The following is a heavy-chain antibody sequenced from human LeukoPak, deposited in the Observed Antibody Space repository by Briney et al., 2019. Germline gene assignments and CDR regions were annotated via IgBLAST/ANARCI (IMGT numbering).Heavy chain of an antibody. Sequence: PGGSLRLSCAASGFTFSSYAMHWVRQAPGKGLEWVAVISYDGSNKYYADSVKGRFTISSDNSKNTLYLQMNSLRAEDTAVYYCAREYLIFDYWGQGTLVTVSS. D-gene: IGHD2-2*02. J-gene: IGHJ4*02. CDR1: GFTFSSYA. V-gene: IGHV3-30*04. CDR3: AREYLIFDY. CDR2: ISYDGSNK.